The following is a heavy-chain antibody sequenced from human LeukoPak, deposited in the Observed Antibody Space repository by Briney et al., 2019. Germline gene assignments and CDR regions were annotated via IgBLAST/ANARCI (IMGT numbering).Heavy chain of an antibody. V-gene: IGHV4-59*01. CDR1: GGAIRGYY. D-gene: IGHD1-14*01. Sequence: SETLSLTCTVPGGAIRGYYWSWIRPPPGEGLGWSGYIFYSGTTNYNPSLKSRVAFPVETSKKRLSLKLNSVTAADTAVYYCARTNQIDETAFDIWGQGTMVTVSS. J-gene: IGHJ3*02. CDR2: IFYSGTT. CDR3: ARTNQIDETAFDI.